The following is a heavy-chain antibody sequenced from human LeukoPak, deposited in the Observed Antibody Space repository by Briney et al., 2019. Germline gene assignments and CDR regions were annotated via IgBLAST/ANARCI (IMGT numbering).Heavy chain of an antibody. CDR1: GFTFSSYA. V-gene: IGHV3-23*01. CDR2: FSGSGGST. D-gene: IGHD3-3*01. J-gene: IGHJ4*02. CDR3: AKVVTIFGVVTRGYFDY. Sequence: GGSLRLSCAAPGFTFSSYAMSWGRQAAGKGLELVSAFSGSGGSTYYADSVKGRFTISRDNSKNTLYLQMNSLRAEDTAVYYCAKVVTIFGVVTRGYFDYWGQGTLVTVSS.